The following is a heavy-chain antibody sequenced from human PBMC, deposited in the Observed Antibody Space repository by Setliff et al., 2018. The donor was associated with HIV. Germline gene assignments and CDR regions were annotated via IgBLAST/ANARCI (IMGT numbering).Heavy chain of an antibody. D-gene: IGHD1-26*01. V-gene: IGHV3-49*04. Sequence: PGGSLRLSCTASGFSFGDFALNWVRQAPGKGLEWIGFIRTKAHGGTTEYAASVRGRFTISRDDSESIAYLQMNSMNTEDTAMYYCTRDSGTESDSPWWYFALWGRGTLVTVSS. CDR2: IRTKAHGGTT. CDR3: TRDSGTESDSPWWYFAL. J-gene: IGHJ2*01. CDR1: GFSFGDFA.